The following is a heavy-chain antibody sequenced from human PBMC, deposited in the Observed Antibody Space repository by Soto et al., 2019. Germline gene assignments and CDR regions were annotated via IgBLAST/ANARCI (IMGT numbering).Heavy chain of an antibody. CDR3: AREYSSGWFDP. CDR1: GFTFSSYA. V-gene: IGHV3-66*01. Sequence: GVLRLSCAASGFTFSSYAMSWVRQAPGKGLEWVSVIYSGGSTYYADSVKGRFTISRDNSKNTLYLQMNSLRAEDTAVYYCAREYSSGWFDPWGQGTLVTVS. CDR2: IYSGGST. D-gene: IGHD6-19*01. J-gene: IGHJ5*02.